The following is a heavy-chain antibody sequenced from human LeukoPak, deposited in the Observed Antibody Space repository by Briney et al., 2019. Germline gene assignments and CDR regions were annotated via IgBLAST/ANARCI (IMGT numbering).Heavy chain of an antibody. CDR1: GFTFSSYA. CDR3: ARLHSSGWYSALDY. CDR2: ISSSSSYI. D-gene: IGHD6-19*01. Sequence: GGSQRLSCAAAGFTFSSYAMNWVRQAPGKGLEWVSSISSSSSYIYYADSVKGRFTISRDNAKNSLYLQMNSLRAEDTAVYYCARLHSSGWYSALDYWGQGTLVTVSS. J-gene: IGHJ4*02. V-gene: IGHV3-21*01.